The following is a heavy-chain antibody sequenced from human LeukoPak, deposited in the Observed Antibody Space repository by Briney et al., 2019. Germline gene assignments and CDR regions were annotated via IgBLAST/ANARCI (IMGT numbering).Heavy chain of an antibody. V-gene: IGHV3-23*01. J-gene: IGHJ4*02. D-gene: IGHD3-10*01. CDR3: AKDFRGVADLRGDYFDY. CDR2: ISGSGGST. Sequence: GGSLRLSCAASGFTFSSYAMSWVRQAPGKGLEWVSAISGSGGSTYYADSVKGRFTISRDNSKNTLYLQMNSLRAEDTAVYYCAKDFRGVADLRGDYFDYWGQGTLVTVSS. CDR1: GFTFSSYA.